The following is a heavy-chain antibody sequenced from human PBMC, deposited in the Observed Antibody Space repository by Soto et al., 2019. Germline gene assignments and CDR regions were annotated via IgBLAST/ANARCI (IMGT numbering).Heavy chain of an antibody. J-gene: IGHJ4*02. D-gene: IGHD3-3*01. V-gene: IGHV4-59*01. Sequence: PSETLSLTCTVSGGSISSYYWSWIRQPPGKGLEWIGYIYYSGSTNYNPSLKSRVTISVDTSKNQFSLKLSSVTAADTAVYYCARVNDFWSGYYVFDYWGQGTLVTVSS. CDR3: ARVNDFWSGYYVFDY. CDR1: GGSISSYY. CDR2: IYYSGST.